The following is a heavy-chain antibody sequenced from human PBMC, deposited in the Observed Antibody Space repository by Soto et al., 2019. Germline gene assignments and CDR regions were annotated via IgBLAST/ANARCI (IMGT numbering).Heavy chain of an antibody. CDR1: GFTFSGSA. V-gene: IGHV3-73*01. J-gene: IGHJ6*03. D-gene: IGHD3-10*01. CDR2: IRSKANSYAT. Sequence: EVQLVESGGGLVQPGGSLKLSCAASGFTFSGSAMHWVRQASGKGLEWVGRIRSKANSYATAYAASVKGRFTISRDDSKNTAYLQMNSLKTEDTAVYYCTRSPMGADMDVWGKGTTVTVSS. CDR3: TRSPMGADMDV.